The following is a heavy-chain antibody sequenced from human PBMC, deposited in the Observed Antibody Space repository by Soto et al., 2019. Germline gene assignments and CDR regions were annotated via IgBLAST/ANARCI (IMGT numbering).Heavy chain of an antibody. CDR1: GFTFSSYS. CDR3: ARDLRAAATPYYYGMDV. Sequence: GSLRLSCAASGFTFSSYSMNWVRQAPGKGLAWVSYISSRSSTIYYADSVKGRFTISRDNAKNSLYLQMNSLRDEGTAEYYCARDLRAAATPYYYGMDVWGQGTTGTVAS. J-gene: IGHJ6*02. V-gene: IGHV3-48*02. CDR2: ISSRSSTI. D-gene: IGHD6-13*01.